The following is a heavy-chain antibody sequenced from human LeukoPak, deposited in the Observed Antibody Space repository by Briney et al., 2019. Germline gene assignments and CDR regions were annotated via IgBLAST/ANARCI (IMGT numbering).Heavy chain of an antibody. D-gene: IGHD5-18*01. J-gene: IGHJ3*02. CDR1: GGTFSSYA. V-gene: IGHV1-69*13. Sequence: SVKVSCKASGGTFSSYAISWVRQAPGQGLEWMGGIIPILGTANYAQKFQGRVTITADESTSTAYMELSSLRSEDTAVYYCARGALGDTAMARGAFDIWGQGTMVTVSS. CDR3: ARGALGDTAMARGAFDI. CDR2: IIPILGTA.